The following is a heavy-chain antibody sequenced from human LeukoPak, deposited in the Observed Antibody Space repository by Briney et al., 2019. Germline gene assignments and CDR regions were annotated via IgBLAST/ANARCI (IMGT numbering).Heavy chain of an antibody. V-gene: IGHV3-30*04. J-gene: IGHJ4*02. CDR2: LSSDGRDK. CDR3: ARDSLRGDFEPPTGY. D-gene: IGHD2-21*02. Sequence: GGSLRLSCAAAGFTFTKYSLDWVRPAPGKGLGGVGVLSSDGRDKYYAAAVKGRVTISRDNSENTLYLQMDSLRVDDTAVYYCARDSLRGDFEPPTGYWGQGTWVTVSS. CDR1: GFTFTKYS.